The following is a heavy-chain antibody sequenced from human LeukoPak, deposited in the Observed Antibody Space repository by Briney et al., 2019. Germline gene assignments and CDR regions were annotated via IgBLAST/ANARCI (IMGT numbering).Heavy chain of an antibody. D-gene: IGHD2-2*01. CDR2: IIPIFGTA. V-gene: IGHV1-69*06. J-gene: IGHJ6*03. CDR3: ARECSRGSTSCLYYYYYYYMDV. Sequence: SVKVSCKASGGTFSSYAVSWVRQAPGQGLEWMGRIIPIFGTANYAQKFQGRVTITADKSTSTAYMELSSLRSEDTAVYYCARECSRGSTSCLYYYYYYYMDVWGKGTTVTVSS. CDR1: GGTFSSYA.